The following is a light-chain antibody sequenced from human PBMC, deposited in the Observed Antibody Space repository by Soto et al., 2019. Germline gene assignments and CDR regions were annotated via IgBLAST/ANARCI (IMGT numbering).Light chain of an antibody. J-gene: IGLJ3*02. CDR2: DNH. CDR3: GTWDSNLNNGVL. V-gene: IGLV1-51*01. Sequence: QSVLTQPPSVSAAPGQRVTIFCSGSSSTIGANYVSWYQQLPGTAPILLIYDNHHRPSGIPDRFSGSKSGTSATLGITGLQAGDEADYYCGTWDSNLNNGVLFGGGTKLTVL. CDR1: SSTIGANY.